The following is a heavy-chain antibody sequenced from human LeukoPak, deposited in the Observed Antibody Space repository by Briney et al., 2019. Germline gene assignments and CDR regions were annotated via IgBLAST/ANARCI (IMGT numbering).Heavy chain of an antibody. D-gene: IGHD3-22*01. CDR2: ITWNRDNI. CDR3: AKDLSSAITSALVLDV. Sequence: PGGSLRLSCTVFGFTFDDYAMHWARHTPGKGLEWVAGITWNRDNIGYGDSVKGRFTISRDNVKNVLYLQMNSLRPEDTALYYCAKDLSSAITSALVLDVWGQGTTVTVS. CDR1: GFTFDDYA. J-gene: IGHJ6*02. V-gene: IGHV3-9*01.